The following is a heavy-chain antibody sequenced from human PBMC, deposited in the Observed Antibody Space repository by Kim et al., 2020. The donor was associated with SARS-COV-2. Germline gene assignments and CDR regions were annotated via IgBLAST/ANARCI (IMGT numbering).Heavy chain of an antibody. D-gene: IGHD3-16*01. CDR3: ARWGTTPDYYYYGMDG. J-gene: IGHJ6*02. CDR1: GYTFTSYG. Sequence: ASVKVSCKASGYTFTSYGISWVRQAPGQGLEWMGWISAYNGNTNYAQKLQGRVTMTTDTSTSTAYMELRSLRSDDTAVYYCARWGTTPDYYYYGMDGWGQGATVTVS. CDR2: ISAYNGNT. V-gene: IGHV1-18*01.